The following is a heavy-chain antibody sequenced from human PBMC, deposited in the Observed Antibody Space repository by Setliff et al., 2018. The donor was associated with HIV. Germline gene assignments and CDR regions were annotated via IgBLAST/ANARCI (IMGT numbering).Heavy chain of an antibody. CDR1: GFTLSDHY. J-gene: IGHJ4*02. V-gene: IGHV3-72*01. D-gene: IGHD4-4*01. Sequence: PGGSLRLSCAASGFTLSDHYIDWVRQAPGKGLEWVGRSRNKANSYTTEYAASVKGRFTISRDDSKNSLYLQMNSLKTEDTAVSYCTRVDSNYEKFDFWGQGSLVTVSS. CDR2: SRNKANSYTT. CDR3: TRVDSNYEKFDF.